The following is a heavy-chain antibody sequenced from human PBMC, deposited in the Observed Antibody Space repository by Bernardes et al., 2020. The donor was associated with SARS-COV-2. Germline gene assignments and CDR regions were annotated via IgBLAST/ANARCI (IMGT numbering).Heavy chain of an antibody. J-gene: IGHJ3*02. CDR2: ITTSTYT. D-gene: IGHD6-6*01. CDR1: GLTIGDYY. V-gene: IGHV3-11*06. Sequence: GSLRLSCAVSGLTIGDYYMSWIRQAPGRGLEWVSYITTSTYTNYADSVRGRFTVSRDNAKNSLNLQMNSLRADDTAVYYCAIEGASNVFDMWGQGTMVNVSS. CDR3: AIEGASNVFDM.